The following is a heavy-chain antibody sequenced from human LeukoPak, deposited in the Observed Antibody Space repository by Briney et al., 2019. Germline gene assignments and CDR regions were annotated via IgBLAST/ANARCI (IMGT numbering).Heavy chain of an antibody. CDR2: IHQSGST. CDR1: GVSLSTYY. J-gene: IGHJ6*02. D-gene: IGHD6-19*01. Sequence: PSETLSLTCSAPGVSLSTYYWTWIRQPPGKGLEWVGFIHQSGSTEYNPSLKSRVTMSLDTSRNQFSLKMSTVTAADTAVYYCSREQYTSGGSGWFGMDVWGQGTTVTVSS. CDR3: SREQYTSGGSGWFGMDV. V-gene: IGHV4-59*12.